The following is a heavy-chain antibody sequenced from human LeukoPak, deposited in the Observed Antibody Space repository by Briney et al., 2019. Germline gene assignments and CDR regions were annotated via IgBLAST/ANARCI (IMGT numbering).Heavy chain of an antibody. D-gene: IGHD3-3*01. CDR1: GFTFSSYW. J-gene: IGHJ4*02. CDR3: ARVILPRGVVPYYDH. CDR2: INSDESST. Sequence: PGGSLSLSCAASGFTFSSYWMHWVRQAPGKGLVWVSRINSDESSTNYADSVKGRFTISRDNAKNTLYLQMNSLRAEDTAVYYCARVILPRGVVPYYDHWDQGTLVTVSS. V-gene: IGHV3-74*01.